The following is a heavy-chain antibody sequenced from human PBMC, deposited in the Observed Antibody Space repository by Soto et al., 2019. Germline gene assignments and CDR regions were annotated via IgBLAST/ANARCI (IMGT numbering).Heavy chain of an antibody. CDR2: INPSGGST. CDR1: GYTFTSYY. V-gene: IGHV1-46*01. Sequence: QVQLVQSGAEVKKPGASVKVSCKASGYTFTSYYMHWVRQAPGQGLEWLGIINPSGGSTSYAQKCQGRVTMPRDTSTTTVYVERSSLRSEDTAVYYCARAQWELLGVFDYWGQGTLVTVSS. D-gene: IGHD1-26*01. CDR3: ARAQWELLGVFDY. J-gene: IGHJ4*02.